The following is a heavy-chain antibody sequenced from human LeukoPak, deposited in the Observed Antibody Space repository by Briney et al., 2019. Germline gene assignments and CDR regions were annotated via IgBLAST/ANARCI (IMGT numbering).Heavy chain of an antibody. J-gene: IGHJ3*02. V-gene: IGHV3-30*18. Sequence: GGSLRLSCAASGFTFSSYGMHWVRQAPGKGLEWVAVISYDGSNKYYADSVKGRFTISRDNSKNTLYLQMNSLRAEDTAVYYCAKVATTVVVTPDAFDIWGQGTMVTVSS. CDR1: GFTFSSYG. CDR2: ISYDGSNK. CDR3: AKVATTVVVTPDAFDI. D-gene: IGHD3-22*01.